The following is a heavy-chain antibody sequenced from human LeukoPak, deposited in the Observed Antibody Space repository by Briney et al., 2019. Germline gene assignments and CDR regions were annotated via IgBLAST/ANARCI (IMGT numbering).Heavy chain of an antibody. Sequence: GSLKLSCAASGFTFSSYNMNWVRQAPGKGLEWVSYISSSSTTIYYADSMKGRFTISRDNAKNSLYLQMNSLRDEDTAVYYCARASLFDYWGQGTPVTVSS. V-gene: IGHV3-48*02. CDR1: GFTFSSYN. CDR2: ISSSSTTI. J-gene: IGHJ4*02. CDR3: ARASLFDY.